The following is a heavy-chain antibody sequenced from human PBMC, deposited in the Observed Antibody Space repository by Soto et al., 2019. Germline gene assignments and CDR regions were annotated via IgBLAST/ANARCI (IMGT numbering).Heavy chain of an antibody. J-gene: IGHJ6*02. D-gene: IGHD3-3*01. Sequence: KTSETLSLTCTVSGGSVSSGSYYWSWIRQPPGKGLEWIGYIYYSGSTNYNPSLKSRVTISVDTSKNQFSLKLSSVTAADTAVYYCARASSGAYDFWSGYLAQRTPYYYYGMDVWGQGTTVTVSS. V-gene: IGHV4-61*01. CDR1: GGSVSSGSYY. CDR3: ARASSGAYDFWSGYLAQRTPYYYYGMDV. CDR2: IYYSGST.